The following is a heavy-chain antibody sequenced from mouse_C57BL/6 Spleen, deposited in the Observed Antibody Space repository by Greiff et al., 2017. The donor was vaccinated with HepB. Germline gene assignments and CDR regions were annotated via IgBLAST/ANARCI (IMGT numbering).Heavy chain of an antibody. V-gene: IGHV1-62-2*01. Sequence: QVQLQQSGAELVKPGASVKLSCKASGYTFTEYTIHWVKQRSGQGLEWIGWFYPGSGSIKYNEKFKDKATFTADKSSSTVYMELSRLTSEDSAVYFCARHEGPDYYGSSYYAMDYWGQGTSVTVSS. CDR3: ARHEGPDYYGSSYYAMDY. J-gene: IGHJ4*01. D-gene: IGHD1-1*01. CDR1: GYTFTEYT. CDR2: FYPGSGSI.